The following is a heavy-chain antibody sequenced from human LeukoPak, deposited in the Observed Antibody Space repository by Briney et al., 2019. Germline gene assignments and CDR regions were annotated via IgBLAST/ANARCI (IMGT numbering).Heavy chain of an antibody. CDR2: VHPNSGNT. CDR1: GYPFSTYE. V-gene: IGHV1-8*01. CDR3: ARGPRNDP. D-gene: IGHD1-14*01. Sequence: ASVKVSCKTSGYPFSTYEINWVRRAPGQGLEWMGWVHPNSGNTAYAQKFQGRVTMTRHTSISTDYMELSGLRADDTAVYFCARGPRNDPWGQGTLVTVSS. J-gene: IGHJ5*02.